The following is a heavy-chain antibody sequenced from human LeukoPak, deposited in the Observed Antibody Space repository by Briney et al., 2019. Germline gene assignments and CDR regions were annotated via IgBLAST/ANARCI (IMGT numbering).Heavy chain of an antibody. CDR2: ISGGGAGT. CDR1: GLSFSFYA. J-gene: IGHJ4*02. Sequence: GRSLRLSCAASGLSFSFYAMSWVRQAPGKGLEWVSSISGGGAGTYYADSVRGRFTISRDNSKNTLYLQMNSLRAEDTALYYCAKDFVRYNIQFDYWGQGALVTVSS. CDR3: AKDFVRYNIQFDY. D-gene: IGHD1-1*01. V-gene: IGHV3-23*01.